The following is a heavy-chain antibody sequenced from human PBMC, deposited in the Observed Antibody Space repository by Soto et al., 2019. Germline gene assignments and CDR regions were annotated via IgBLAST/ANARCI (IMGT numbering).Heavy chain of an antibody. CDR3: AKDRTGDGGTFDY. D-gene: IGHD7-27*01. CDR1: GFTFSIYA. Sequence: QVQLVESGGGVVQPGKSLRLSCAASGFTFSIYAIHWVRQAPGKGLEWMASISYDGSNKHYADSVMGRFTISRDNSKNTRYLQMNSLRPEDTAVYYCAKDRTGDGGTFDYWGQGTLVTVSS. J-gene: IGHJ4*02. CDR2: ISYDGSNK. V-gene: IGHV3-30*18.